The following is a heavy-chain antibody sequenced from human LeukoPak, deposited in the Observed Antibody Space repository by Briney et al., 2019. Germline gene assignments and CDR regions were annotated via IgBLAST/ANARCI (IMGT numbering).Heavy chain of an antibody. Sequence: PGGSLRLSCAASGFTFSRYWMSWVRQAPGKGLEWVASIKQDASEKHYVDSVKGRFTISKDNAKKSLYLQMNSLRAEDTAIYYCAKYDYYNMDVWGKGTTVTVSS. CDR3: AKYDYYNMDV. CDR2: IKQDASEK. CDR1: GFTFSRYW. V-gene: IGHV3-7*01. J-gene: IGHJ6*03.